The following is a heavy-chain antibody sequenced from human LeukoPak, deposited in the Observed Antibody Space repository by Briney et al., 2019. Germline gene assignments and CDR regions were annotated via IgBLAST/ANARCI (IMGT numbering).Heavy chain of an antibody. Sequence: SETLSLTCTVSGGSVSSGSYYWSWIRQPPGKGLEWIGYIYYSGSTNYNPSLKSRVTISVDTSKNQFSLKLSSVTAADTAVYYCARAALGVRTSKPSYYYYGMDVWGKGTTVTVSS. CDR1: GGSVSSGSYY. V-gene: IGHV4-61*01. CDR3: ARAALGVRTSKPSYYYYGMDV. J-gene: IGHJ6*04. CDR2: IYYSGST. D-gene: IGHD3-10*01.